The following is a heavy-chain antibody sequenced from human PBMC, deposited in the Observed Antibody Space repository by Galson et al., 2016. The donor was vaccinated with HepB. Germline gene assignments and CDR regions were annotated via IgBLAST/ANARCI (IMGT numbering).Heavy chain of an antibody. Sequence: SLRLSCAASGFTFSSYAMHWVRQAPGKGLEWVAVISYDGSNKHYADSVKGRFTISRDNSKNTLYLQMKSLRPEDTAVYYCARESVVLVPAAPRPYYYYYGMDVWGQGTTVTVSS. CDR3: ARESVVLVPAAPRPYYYYYGMDV. J-gene: IGHJ6*02. D-gene: IGHD2-2*01. CDR2: ISYDGSNK. V-gene: IGHV3-30*04. CDR1: GFTFSSYA.